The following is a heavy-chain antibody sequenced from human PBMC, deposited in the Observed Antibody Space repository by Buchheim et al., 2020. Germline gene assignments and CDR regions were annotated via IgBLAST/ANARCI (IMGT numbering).Heavy chain of an antibody. CDR1: GYTFTSYY. D-gene: IGHD3-10*01. CDR3: ARVVSYYYGSGMGNPNWFDP. Sequence: QVQLVQSGAEVKKPGASVKVSCKASGYTFTSYYMHWVRQAPGQGLEWMGIINPSGGSTSYAQKFQGRVTMTRDTSTRTVYMELSSLRSEDTAVYYCARVVSYYYGSGMGNPNWFDPWGQGTL. CDR2: INPSGGST. V-gene: IGHV1-46*03. J-gene: IGHJ5*02.